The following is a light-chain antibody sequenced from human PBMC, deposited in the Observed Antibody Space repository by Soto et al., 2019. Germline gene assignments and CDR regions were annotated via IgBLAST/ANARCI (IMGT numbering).Light chain of an antibody. J-gene: IGKJ4*01. CDR1: PGFSQY. Sequence: IPMTLSPSSLSASVGNRVTITCRAIPGFSQYLAWYQQKPGKVPNILIYGASNLQSGVPHRFSGSGSGTDFILTISSLQPEDFAFNYCHRRSNWPPTSGGGTKV. CDR3: HRRSNWPPT. CDR2: GAS. V-gene: IGKV1-27*01.